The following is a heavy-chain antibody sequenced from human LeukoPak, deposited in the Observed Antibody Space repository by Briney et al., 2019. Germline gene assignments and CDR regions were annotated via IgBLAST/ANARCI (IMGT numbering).Heavy chain of an antibody. J-gene: IGHJ4*02. V-gene: IGHV4-4*07. CDR1: GGSISNYY. CDR2: VHTGGGT. CDR3: AREPYDSGWPYFES. Sequence: SETLSLTCTVSGGSISNYYWSWIRQPAGKGLEWIGRVHTGGGTNYNPSLKSRVTMSEDSSKNQFSLKLRSVTAADTAVYYCAREPYDSGWPYFESWGRGTLVTVSS. D-gene: IGHD6-19*01.